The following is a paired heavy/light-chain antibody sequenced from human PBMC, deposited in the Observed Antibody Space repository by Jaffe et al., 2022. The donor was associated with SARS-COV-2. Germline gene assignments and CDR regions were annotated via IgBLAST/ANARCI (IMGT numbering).Heavy chain of an antibody. CDR2: ISYDGSNK. V-gene: IGHV3-30*18. D-gene: IGHD2-2*01. CDR3: AKASRHYCTNISCYLSGMDV. CDR1: GFTFSSYG. Sequence: QVQLVESGGGVVQPGRSLRLSCAASGFTFSSYGMHWVRLAPGKGLEWVALISYDGSNKYYVNSVKGRFSISRDNSKNTLYLQLNSLRPEDTAVYYCAKASRHYCTNISCYLSGMDVWGQGTTVTVSS. J-gene: IGHJ6*02.
Light chain of an antibody. CDR1: QSLLHSNGYNY. Sequence: DIVMTQSPLSLPVTPGEPASISCRSSQSLLHSNGYNYLDWYLQKPGQSPQLLIYLGSNRASGVPDRFSGSGSGTDFTLKISRVEAEDVGVFYCMQALQTPPTFGQGTKVEIK. CDR2: LGS. V-gene: IGKV2-28*01. J-gene: IGKJ1*01. CDR3: MQALQTPPT.